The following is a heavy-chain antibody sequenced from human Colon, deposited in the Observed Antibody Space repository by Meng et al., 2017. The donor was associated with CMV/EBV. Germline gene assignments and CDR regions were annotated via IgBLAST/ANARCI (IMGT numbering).Heavy chain of an antibody. J-gene: IGHJ5*02. CDR3: ARVRGGLGPGATTNWFDP. CDR2: IYHLGGT. D-gene: IGHD3-16*01. V-gene: IGHV4-39*07. Sequence: SETLSLTCTVSGGSILDNFQWGWIRQSPGKGLEWIGNIYHLGGTSYNPSLESRFTMSVDTSKNQFSLSLISVTAADTALYYCARVRGGLGPGATTNWFDPWGQGTQVTVSS. CDR1: GGSILDNFQ.